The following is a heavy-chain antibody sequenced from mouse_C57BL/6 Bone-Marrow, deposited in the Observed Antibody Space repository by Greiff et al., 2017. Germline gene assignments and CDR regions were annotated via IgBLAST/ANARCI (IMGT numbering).Heavy chain of an antibody. V-gene: IGHV1-55*01. CDR2: IYPGSGST. D-gene: IGHD3-1*01. J-gene: IGHJ4*01. CDR1: GYTFTSYW. CDR3: ARRGYHSAALDY. Sequence: QVQLQQPGAELVKPGASVKMSCKASGYTFTSYWITWVKQRPGQGLEWIGDIYPGSGSTNYNEKFKSKATLTVDTSSSTAYMQLRSLTSEDSAVYYCARRGYHSAALDYWGQGTSVTVSS.